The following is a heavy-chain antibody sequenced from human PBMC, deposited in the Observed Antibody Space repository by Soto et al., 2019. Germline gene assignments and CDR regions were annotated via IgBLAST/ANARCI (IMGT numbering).Heavy chain of an antibody. Sequence: EEQLVESGGYLVQPGGSLRLSCAASGFTVSNDYMSWVRQAPGKGLEWVSLIYSGGSTYYADSVKGRFTISRDSSKNTPYLQMNSLRAEDTAMYYCAAYSHKGYWGQGTLVTVSS. V-gene: IGHV3-66*01. D-gene: IGHD3-16*01. CDR3: AAYSHKGY. J-gene: IGHJ4*02. CDR1: GFTVSNDY. CDR2: IYSGGST.